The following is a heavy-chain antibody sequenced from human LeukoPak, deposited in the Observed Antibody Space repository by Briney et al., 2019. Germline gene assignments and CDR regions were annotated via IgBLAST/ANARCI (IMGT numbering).Heavy chain of an antibody. Sequence: PGGSLRLSCAASGFIFSDYYMSWIRQAPGKGLEWVSYISSSGSTKYYADSVKGRFTISRDNAKNSYLQMNSLRAEDTAVYYCAKQGGGSGSTNYFDYWGQGTLVTVSS. V-gene: IGHV3-11*01. CDR1: GFIFSDYY. J-gene: IGHJ4*02. CDR3: AKQGGGSGSTNYFDY. D-gene: IGHD3-10*01. CDR2: ISSSGSTK.